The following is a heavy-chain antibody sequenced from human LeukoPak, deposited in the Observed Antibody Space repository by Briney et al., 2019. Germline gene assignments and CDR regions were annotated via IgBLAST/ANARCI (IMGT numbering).Heavy chain of an antibody. D-gene: IGHD3-9*01. CDR1: GYSFTSYW. Sequence: GESLKISCKGSGYSFTSYWIGWVRQMPGKGLEWMGIIYPGDSDTRYSPSFQGQVTISADKSISTAYLQWSSLKASDTAMYYCARQAWYFDWLSWFDPWGQGTLVTVSS. V-gene: IGHV5-51*01. CDR2: IYPGDSDT. CDR3: ARQAWYFDWLSWFDP. J-gene: IGHJ5*02.